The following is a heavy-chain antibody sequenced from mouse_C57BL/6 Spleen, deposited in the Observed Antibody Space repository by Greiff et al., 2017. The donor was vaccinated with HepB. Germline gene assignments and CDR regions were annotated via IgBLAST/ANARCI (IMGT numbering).Heavy chain of an antibody. V-gene: IGHV7-3*01. D-gene: IGHD1-1*01. Sequence: EVQLQESGGGLVQPGGSLSLSCAASGFTFTDYYMSWVRQPPGKALEWLGFIRNKANGYTTEYSASVKGRFTISRDNSQSILYLQMNALRAEDSATYYCARSPHDYGSSYEGYWYFDVWGTGTTVTVSS. CDR3: ARSPHDYGSSYEGYWYFDV. J-gene: IGHJ1*03. CDR1: GFTFTDYY. CDR2: IRNKANGYTT.